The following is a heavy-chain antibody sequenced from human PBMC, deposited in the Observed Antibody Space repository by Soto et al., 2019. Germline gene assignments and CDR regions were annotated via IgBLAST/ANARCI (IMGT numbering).Heavy chain of an antibody. CDR2: ISGSGGST. CDR3: AKDRRTLIVVVPAAMGPIDY. V-gene: IGHV3-23*01. J-gene: IGHJ4*02. D-gene: IGHD2-2*01. Sequence: GGSLRLSCAASGFTFSSYAMSWVRQAPGKGLEWVSAISGSGGSTYYADSVKGRFTISRDNSKNTVYLQMNSLRAEDTAVYYCAKDRRTLIVVVPAAMGPIDYWGQGTLVTVSS. CDR1: GFTFSSYA.